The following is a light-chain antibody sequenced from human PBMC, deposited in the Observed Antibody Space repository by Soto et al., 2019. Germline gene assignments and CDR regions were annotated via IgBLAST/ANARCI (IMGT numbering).Light chain of an antibody. J-gene: IGKJ4*01. CDR2: GAS. CDR1: QSIRTTY. V-gene: IGKV3-20*01. CDR3: QQYGNSLLA. Sequence: EIVLTQSPGTLSLSPGERAALSCRASQSIRTTYLAWYQQKPGLAPRLLIYGASNRATGIPDRFSGSGSGRDFTLTISTLEPEDFAVYYCQQYGNSLLAFGGGTKVVIK.